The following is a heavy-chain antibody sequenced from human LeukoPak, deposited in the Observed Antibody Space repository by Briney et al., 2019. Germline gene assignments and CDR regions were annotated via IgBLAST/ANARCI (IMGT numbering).Heavy chain of an antibody. CDR3: ARRDGWFDP. D-gene: IGHD5-24*01. CDR1: GYSISSGYY. J-gene: IGHJ5*02. CDR2: IYHSGST. Sequence: PSETLSLTCAVSGYSISSGYYWGWIRQPPGKGLEWIGSIYHSGSTYYNPSLKSRGTISVDTFKNQFSLKLSSVTAADTAVYYCARRDGWFDPWGQGTLVTVSS. V-gene: IGHV4-38-2*01.